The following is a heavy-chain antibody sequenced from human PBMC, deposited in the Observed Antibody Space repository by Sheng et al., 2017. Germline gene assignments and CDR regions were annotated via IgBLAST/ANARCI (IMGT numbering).Heavy chain of an antibody. CDR1: GFTFSNYW. V-gene: IGHV3-7*01. CDR2: MKQDGSEK. J-gene: IGHJ4*02. D-gene: IGHD2-2*01. Sequence: EVQLVESGGGLVQPGGSLRLSCAASGFTFSNYWMSWVRQVPGKGLEWVANMKQDGSEKHSVDSVKGRFTVSRDNARNSLYLQMNNLRAEDTAVYYCARELVGDGGMDYWGQGTLGHRSPQ. CDR3: ARELVGDGGMDY.